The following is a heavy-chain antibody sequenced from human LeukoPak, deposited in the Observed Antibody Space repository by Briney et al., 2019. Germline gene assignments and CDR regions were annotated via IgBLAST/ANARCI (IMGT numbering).Heavy chain of an antibody. D-gene: IGHD3-16*02. J-gene: IGHJ4*02. CDR2: ISAYNGNT. CDR1: GYTFTSYG. V-gene: IGHV1-18*01. CDR3: ARDRSSDVWGSYRTCGY. Sequence: GASVKVSCKASGYTFTSYGISWVRQAPGQGLEWMGWISAYNGNTNYAQKLQGRVTMTTDTSTSTAYMELRSLRSDDTAVYYCARDRSSDVWGSYRTCGYWGQGTLVTVSS.